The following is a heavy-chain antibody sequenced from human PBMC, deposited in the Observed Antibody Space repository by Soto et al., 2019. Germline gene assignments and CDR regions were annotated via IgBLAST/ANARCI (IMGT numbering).Heavy chain of an antibody. CDR2: IYYSGST. CDR1: GGSISSYY. CDR3: ARERRDGYKHYFDY. V-gene: IGHV4-59*01. J-gene: IGHJ4*02. D-gene: IGHD5-12*01. Sequence: QVQLQESGPGLVKPSETLSLMCTVSGGSISSYYWSWIRQPPGKGLEWIGYIYYSGSTNYNPSLTCRVTISVDTSKTACALRPRSVPAADTAVYYCARERRDGYKHYFDYWGRGTLVPVFS.